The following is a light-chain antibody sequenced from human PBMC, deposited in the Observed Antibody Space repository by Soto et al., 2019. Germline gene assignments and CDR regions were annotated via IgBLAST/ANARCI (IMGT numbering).Light chain of an antibody. CDR1: QSVGNN. J-gene: IGKJ4*01. Sequence: EIVLTQSPATLSLSPGERATLSCRASQSVGNNLAWYQQKPGQAPGLLIYEASTRATGIPARFSGSGSGTEFTLTISRLEPEYFAVYYCQQHANWPLTFGGGTKVEIK. CDR3: QQHANWPLT. V-gene: IGKV3-11*01. CDR2: EAS.